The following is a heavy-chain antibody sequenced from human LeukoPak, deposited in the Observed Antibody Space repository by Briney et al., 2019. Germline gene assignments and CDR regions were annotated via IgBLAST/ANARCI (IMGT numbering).Heavy chain of an antibody. Sequence: SETLSLTCAVYGGSFSGYYWSWIRQPPGKGLEWIGEINHSGSTNYNPSLKSRVTISVDTSKNQFSLKLSSVTAADTAVYYCARAPYYDTLTGYYDYWGQGTLVTVSS. CDR3: ARAPYYDTLTGYYDY. CDR1: GGSFSGYY. J-gene: IGHJ4*02. CDR2: INHSGST. D-gene: IGHD3-9*01. V-gene: IGHV4-34*01.